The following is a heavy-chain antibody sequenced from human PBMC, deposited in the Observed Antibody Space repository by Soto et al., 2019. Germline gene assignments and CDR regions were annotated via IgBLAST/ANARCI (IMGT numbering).Heavy chain of an antibody. V-gene: IGHV3-30*03. J-gene: IGHJ5*02. CDR2: ITCDGNNR. Sequence: PGGSLRLSCAASGFDFSNYGIHWVRQSPGKGLDWRAIITCDGNNRHYADSVKGRFTISRDNSKKTVYLQVQNLRGEDTAVYYCARAGPFYHWGRGTLVTVSS. CDR1: GFDFSNYG. CDR3: ARAGPFYH.